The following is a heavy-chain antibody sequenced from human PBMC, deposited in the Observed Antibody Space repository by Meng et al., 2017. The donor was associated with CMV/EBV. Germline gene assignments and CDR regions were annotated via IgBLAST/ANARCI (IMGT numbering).Heavy chain of an antibody. CDR1: GFTFSSYG. Sequence: GGSLRLSCAASGFTFSSYGMHWVRQAPGKGLEWVAVIWYDGSNKYYADSVKGRFTISRDNSKNTRYLQMNSLRAEDTAVYYCAKTGAYCSSTSCLSGMDVWGQGTTVTVSS. CDR3: AKTGAYCSSTSCLSGMDV. J-gene: IGHJ6*02. V-gene: IGHV3-33*06. D-gene: IGHD2-2*01. CDR2: IWYDGSNK.